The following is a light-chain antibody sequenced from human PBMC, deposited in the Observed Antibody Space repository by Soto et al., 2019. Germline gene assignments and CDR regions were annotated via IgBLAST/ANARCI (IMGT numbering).Light chain of an antibody. CDR1: SSDVGTYDL. Sequence: QSVLTQPASVSGSPGQSITLSCTGTSSDVGTYDLVSWYQQHPGKAPKLMIYEVSKRPLGVSNRFSGSKSGYTASLTISGLQAEDEGDYYCCSYADTSTLFVFGSGTKVTVL. CDR3: CSYADTSTLFV. V-gene: IGLV2-23*02. J-gene: IGLJ1*01. CDR2: EVS.